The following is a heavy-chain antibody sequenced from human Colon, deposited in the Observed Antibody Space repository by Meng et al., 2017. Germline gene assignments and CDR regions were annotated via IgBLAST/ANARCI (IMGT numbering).Heavy chain of an antibody. D-gene: IGHD3/OR15-3a*01. Sequence: GGSLRLSCGVSGFTFSTSEMNWVRQAPGKGLEWVAHISAGSSTIYYADSVRGRFTISRDNAKNSLYLQMNTLRAEDTAFYYCARDLTPDDDDFSSDYWGQGTLVTVSS. CDR3: ARDLTPDDDDFSSDY. CDR1: GFTFSTSE. J-gene: IGHJ4*02. CDR2: ISAGSSTI. V-gene: IGHV3-48*03.